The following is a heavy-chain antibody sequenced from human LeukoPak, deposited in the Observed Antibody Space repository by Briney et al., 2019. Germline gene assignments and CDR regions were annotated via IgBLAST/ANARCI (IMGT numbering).Heavy chain of an antibody. CDR2: ISGSGGAT. Sequence: GGSLRLSCAASGFTFSNYAMSWVRQAPGKGLEWVSVISGSGGATYYADPVKGRFTISRDNSKNTLYLQRNSLRAEDTAVYYCAKDGVATITFDYWGQGTLVTVSS. V-gene: IGHV3-23*01. J-gene: IGHJ4*02. CDR3: AKDGVATITFDY. D-gene: IGHD5-12*01. CDR1: GFTFSNYA.